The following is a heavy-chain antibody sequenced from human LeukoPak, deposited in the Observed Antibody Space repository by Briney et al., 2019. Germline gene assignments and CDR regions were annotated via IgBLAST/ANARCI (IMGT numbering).Heavy chain of an antibody. D-gene: IGHD3-10*01. CDR3: AREIVGSTMVRGVIRGAFDI. Sequence: PGGSLRLSCAASGFTFSSYAMHWVRQAPGKGLEWVAVIWYDGSNKYYADSVKGRFTISRDNSKNTLYLQMNSLRAEDTAVYYCAREIVGSTMVRGVIRGAFDIWGQGQWSPSLQ. V-gene: IGHV3-33*08. J-gene: IGHJ3*02. CDR2: IWYDGSNK. CDR1: GFTFSSYA.